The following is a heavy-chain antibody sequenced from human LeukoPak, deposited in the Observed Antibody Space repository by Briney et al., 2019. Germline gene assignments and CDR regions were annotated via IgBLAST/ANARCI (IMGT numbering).Heavy chain of an antibody. V-gene: IGHV3-7*01. Sequence: SGGSLRLSCAASGFTFSMYWMNWVRQSPGKGLEWVADIKQDGSEKYYVDSVKGRFTISRDNAKNSLYLQMNSLRAEDTAVYYCASLIGVGYYYGSGSYPGGFDIWGQGTMVTVSS. CDR1: GFTFSMYW. J-gene: IGHJ3*02. CDR2: IKQDGSEK. CDR3: ASLIGVGYYYGSGSYPGGFDI. D-gene: IGHD3-10*01.